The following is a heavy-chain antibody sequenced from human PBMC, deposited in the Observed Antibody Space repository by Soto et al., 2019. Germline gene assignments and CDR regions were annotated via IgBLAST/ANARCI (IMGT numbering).Heavy chain of an antibody. V-gene: IGHV4-34*01. CDR1: GGSFSGYY. J-gene: IGHJ6*02. D-gene: IGHD2-15*01. CDR3: ARGLRQVADTWYYYYGMDV. Sequence: SETLSLTCAVYGGSFSGYYWSWIRQPPGKGLEWIGEINHSGSTNYNPSLKSRVTISVDTSKNQFSLKLSSVTAADTAVYYCARGLRQVADTWYYYYGMDVWGQGTTVTVSS. CDR2: INHSGST.